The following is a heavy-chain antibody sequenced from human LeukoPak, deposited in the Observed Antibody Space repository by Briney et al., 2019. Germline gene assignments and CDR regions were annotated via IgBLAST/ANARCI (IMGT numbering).Heavy chain of an antibody. V-gene: IGHV1-46*01. Sequence: GASVRVSFQASGYTFTSYYMHWGRQAPGQGPEWMGIINPSGGSTSYAQKFQGRVTMTRDTSTSTVYMELSSLRSEDTAVYYCARGIRDHAFDIWGQGTMVTVSS. CDR2: INPSGGST. CDR3: ARGIRDHAFDI. CDR1: GYTFTSYY. J-gene: IGHJ3*02. D-gene: IGHD2-21*01.